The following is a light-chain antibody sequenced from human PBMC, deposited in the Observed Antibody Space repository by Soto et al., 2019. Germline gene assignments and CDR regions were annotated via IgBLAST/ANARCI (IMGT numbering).Light chain of an antibody. CDR1: QSLAFRDGNIY. Sequence: DIVLTQTPLSLVVTLGQPASISCKSSQSLAFRDGNIYLNWLQQRPGQPPRLLIYKTSNRFSGVPARVSGRGAGTEVTLKISKVEAEDGGVYYCAEAALLPHAFGQGTKVEIK. CDR3: AEAALLPHA. J-gene: IGKJ1*01. CDR2: KTS. V-gene: IGKV2-24*01.